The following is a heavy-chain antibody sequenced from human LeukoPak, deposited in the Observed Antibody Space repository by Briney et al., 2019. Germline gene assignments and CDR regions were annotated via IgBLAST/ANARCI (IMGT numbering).Heavy chain of an antibody. CDR2: IYYSGST. V-gene: IGHV4-31*03. D-gene: IGHD2-2*01. CDR3: ARSGYCRSTSCYFDY. CDR1: GGSISSGGYY. J-gene: IGHJ4*02. Sequence: PSETLSLTCTVSGGSISSGGYYWSWIRQHPGKGLEWIGYIYYSGSTYYNPSLKSRVTISVDTSKNQFSLKLSSVTAADTAVYYWARSGYCRSTSCYFDYWAQGPLVTVSS.